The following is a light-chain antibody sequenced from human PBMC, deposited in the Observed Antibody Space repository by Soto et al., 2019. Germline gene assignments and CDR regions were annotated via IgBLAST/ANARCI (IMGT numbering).Light chain of an antibody. CDR1: QGINSF. CDR3: QQVKSYPFT. CDR2: TAS. V-gene: IGKV1-9*01. Sequence: DIQLTQSPSFLSASVGDRVTITCRASQGINSFLAWYQQKPGKAPKRLIYTASTLQSGVPSRSSGSGSGTECTLTVSGLQPEHFATYYCQQVKSYPFTFGPGTTVDIK. J-gene: IGKJ3*01.